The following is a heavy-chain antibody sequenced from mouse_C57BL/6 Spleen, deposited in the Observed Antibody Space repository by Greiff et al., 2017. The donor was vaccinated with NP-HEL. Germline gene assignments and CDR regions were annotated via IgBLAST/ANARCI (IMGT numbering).Heavy chain of an antibody. CDR2: IYPGDGDT. V-gene: IGHV1-82*01. CDR3: AGYDFAWFAY. J-gene: IGHJ3*01. Sequence: QVQLQQSGPELVKPGASVKISCKASGYAFSSSWMNWVKQRPGKGLEWIGRIYPGDGDTNYNGKFKGKATLTADKSSSTAYMQLSSLTSEDSAVYFCAGYDFAWFAYWGQGTLVTVSA. CDR1: GYAFSSSW. D-gene: IGHD2-4*01.